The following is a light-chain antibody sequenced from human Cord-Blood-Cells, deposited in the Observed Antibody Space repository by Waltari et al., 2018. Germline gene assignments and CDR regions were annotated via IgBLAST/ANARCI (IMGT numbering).Light chain of an antibody. CDR1: SSDVGGYNY. CDR3: SSYAGSNNYV. J-gene: IGLJ1*01. Sequence: QSALTQPPSASGSPGQSVTIPCTGTSSDVGGYNYDPWYQQHPGKSPKLMIYEVSKRPSGGPDRVSGSKSGNTASLTVSGLQAEDEAVYYCSSYAGSNNYVFGTGTKVTVL. CDR2: EVS. V-gene: IGLV2-8*01.